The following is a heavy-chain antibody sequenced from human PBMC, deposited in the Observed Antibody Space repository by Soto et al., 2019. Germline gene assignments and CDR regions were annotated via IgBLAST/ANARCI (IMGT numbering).Heavy chain of an antibody. CDR1: GFSLSTSGVG. J-gene: IGHJ4*02. CDR3: AHSLIPNWGSRGAFDY. D-gene: IGHD7-27*01. Sequence: QITLKESGPPLVKPTQTLTLTCTFSGFSLSTSGVGVGWIRQPPGKALEWLALIYWDDDKRYSPSLKSRLNITTDTSKNQVVLTMTNMDPVDTATYYCAHSLIPNWGSRGAFDYWGQGTLVTVSS. V-gene: IGHV2-5*02. CDR2: IYWDDDK.